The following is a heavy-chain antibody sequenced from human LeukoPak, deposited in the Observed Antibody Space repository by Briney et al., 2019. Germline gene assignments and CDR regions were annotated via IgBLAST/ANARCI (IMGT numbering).Heavy chain of an antibody. V-gene: IGHV3-7*05. CDR2: IKKDGSET. CDR3: ARVGSTCDH. J-gene: IGHJ4*02. Sequence: GGSLRLSCAASGISFSTYWMSWVRQTPGKGLEWVANIKKDGSETYYVDSVKGRFTISRDNAKSSLYLQMNSLRAEDTAVYYCARVGSTCDHWGQGTLVTVSS. CDR1: GISFSTYW. D-gene: IGHD2-15*01.